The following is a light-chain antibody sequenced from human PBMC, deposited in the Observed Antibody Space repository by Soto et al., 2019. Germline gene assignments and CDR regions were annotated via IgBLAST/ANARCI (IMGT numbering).Light chain of an antibody. CDR3: SSYTSSSTLV. V-gene: IGLV2-14*01. CDR1: SSDVGGYNY. J-gene: IGLJ2*01. CDR2: EVS. Sequence: QSVLTQPASVSGSPGQSITISCTGTSSDVGGYNYVSWYQQHPGKAPKLMIYEVSNRPSGISHRFSGSKSGNTASLTSSGLQAEDEADYYCSSYTSSSTLVFGGGTQLTVL.